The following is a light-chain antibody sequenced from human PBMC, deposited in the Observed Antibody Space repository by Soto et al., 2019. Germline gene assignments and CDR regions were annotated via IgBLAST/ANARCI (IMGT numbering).Light chain of an antibody. CDR1: QSIGNW. Sequence: DIQMTQSPSTLSASVGDRVTITCRASQSIGNWLAWYQQKPGKVPKVLIYEVSTVESGVPSRFSGSGSGTEFTLTISSLQPDDYATYYCHQYYGSLYAFGQGTKLEI. CDR2: EVS. CDR3: HQYYGSLYA. J-gene: IGKJ2*01. V-gene: IGKV1-5*01.